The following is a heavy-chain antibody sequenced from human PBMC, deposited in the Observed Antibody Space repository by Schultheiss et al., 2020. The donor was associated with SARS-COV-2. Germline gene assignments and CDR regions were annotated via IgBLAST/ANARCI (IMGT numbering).Heavy chain of an antibody. V-gene: IGHV3-21*01. J-gene: IGHJ5*02. D-gene: IGHD6-13*01. CDR3: ARDSIAAAGTLPRIDWFDP. Sequence: GGSLRLSCAASGFTFSSYSMNWVRQAPGKGLEWVSSISSSSSYIYYADSVKGRFTISRDNAKNSLYLQMNSLRAEDTAVYYCARDSIAAAGTLPRIDWFDPWGQGTLVTVSS. CDR2: ISSSSSYI. CDR1: GFTFSSYS.